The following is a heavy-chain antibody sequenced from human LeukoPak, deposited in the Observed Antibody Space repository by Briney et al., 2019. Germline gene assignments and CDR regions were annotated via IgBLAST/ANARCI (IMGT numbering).Heavy chain of an antibody. CDR1: GFTFSTHN. D-gene: IGHD6-19*01. V-gene: IGHV3-21*04. CDR3: AKDLMSLIAVAGTDY. Sequence: GESLRLSCAASGFTFSTHNMNWVRQTPGKGLEWVSSISSSSKDIYYADSVKGQFTISRDNAKNSLFLQMNSLRAEDTAVYYCAKDLMSLIAVAGTDYWGQGTLVTVSS. CDR2: ISSSSKDI. J-gene: IGHJ4*02.